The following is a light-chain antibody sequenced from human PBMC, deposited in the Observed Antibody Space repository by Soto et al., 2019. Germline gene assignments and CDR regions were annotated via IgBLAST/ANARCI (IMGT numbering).Light chain of an antibody. J-gene: IGLJ1*01. CDR2: DVN. Sequence: QSALTQPASVSGSPGQSITISCTGASSDIGGYKYVSWYQQYPGEAPKLILYDVNSRPSGVSNRFSGSKSGNTASLTISGLQAVDEADYYCSSYTSTWVFGTGTKVTVL. V-gene: IGLV2-14*01. CDR3: SSYTSTWV. CDR1: SSDIGGYKY.